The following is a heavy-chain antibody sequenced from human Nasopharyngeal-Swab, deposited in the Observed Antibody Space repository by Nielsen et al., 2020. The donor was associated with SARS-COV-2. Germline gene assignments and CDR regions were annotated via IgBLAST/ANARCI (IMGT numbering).Heavy chain of an antibody. CDR3: ARHGVIAVTYYYYYYMDV. Sequence: SETLSLTCTVSGGSISSYSWSWIRQPPGKGLEWIGYIYYSGSTNYNPSLKSRVTISVDTSKNQFSLKLSSVTAADTAVYYCARHGVIAVTYYYYYYMDVWGKGTTVTVSS. CDR2: IYYSGST. J-gene: IGHJ6*03. CDR1: GGSISSYS. D-gene: IGHD6-19*01. V-gene: IGHV4-59*08.